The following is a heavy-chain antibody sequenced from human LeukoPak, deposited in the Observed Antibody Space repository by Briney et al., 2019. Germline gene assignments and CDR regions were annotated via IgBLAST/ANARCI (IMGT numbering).Heavy chain of an antibody. J-gene: IGHJ4*02. D-gene: IGHD3-22*01. CDR2: IYTSGST. CDR1: GGSISSGSYY. CDR3: ARVTTGGYYNC. Sequence: SQTLSLTCTVSGGSISSGSYYWSWIRQPAGKGLEWIGRIYTSGSTNYNPSLKSRVTISVDTSKNQFSLKLSSVTAADTAVYYCARVTTGGYYNCWGQGTLVTVPS. V-gene: IGHV4-61*02.